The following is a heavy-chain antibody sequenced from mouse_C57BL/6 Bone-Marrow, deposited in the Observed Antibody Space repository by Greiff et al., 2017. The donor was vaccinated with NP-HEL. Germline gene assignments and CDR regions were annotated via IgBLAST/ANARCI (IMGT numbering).Heavy chain of an antibody. Sequence: VQGVESGAELARPGASVKLSCKASGYTFTSYGISWVKQRTGQGLEWIGEIYPRSGNTYYNEKFKGKATLTADKSSSTAYMELRSLTSEDSAVYFCAGYPTLYYAMDYWGQGTSVTVSS. CDR1: GYTFTSYG. D-gene: IGHD2-2*01. J-gene: IGHJ4*01. CDR2: IYPRSGNT. CDR3: AGYPTLYYAMDY. V-gene: IGHV1-81*01.